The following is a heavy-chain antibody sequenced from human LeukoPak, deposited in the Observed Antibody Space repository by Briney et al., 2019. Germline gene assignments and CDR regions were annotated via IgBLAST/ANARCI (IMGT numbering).Heavy chain of an antibody. CDR3: ARLLGYCSSTSCPVGYYYYGMDV. CDR1: GGSISSYY. D-gene: IGHD2-2*01. Sequence: SETLSLTCTVSGGSISSYYWSWIRQPPGKGLEWTGYIYYSGSTNYNPSLKSRVTISVDTSKNQFSLKLSSVTAADTAVYYCARLLGYCSSTSCPVGYYYYGMDVWGQGTTVTVSS. V-gene: IGHV4-59*08. J-gene: IGHJ6*02. CDR2: IYYSGST.